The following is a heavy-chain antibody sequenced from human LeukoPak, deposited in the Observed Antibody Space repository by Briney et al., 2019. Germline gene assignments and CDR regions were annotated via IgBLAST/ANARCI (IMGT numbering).Heavy chain of an antibody. CDR3: ARGRGIGA. J-gene: IGHJ6*02. CDR2: INEDGSEK. Sequence: GGSLRLSCAASGFTFSSYGMHWVRQAPGKGLEWVANINEDGSEKYYVDSVKGRCTISRDNAKNSLSLQMNSLRAEDMGVYYCARGRGIGAWGQGTTVTVSS. CDR1: GFTFSSYG. V-gene: IGHV3-7*01.